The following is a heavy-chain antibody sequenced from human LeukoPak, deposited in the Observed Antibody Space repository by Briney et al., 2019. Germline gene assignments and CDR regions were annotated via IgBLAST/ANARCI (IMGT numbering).Heavy chain of an antibody. CDR3: AMAFYDSSGYKYYYYYYMDV. CDR2: IIPIFGTA. Sequence: SVKVSCKAFGYTFTSNYMHWVRQAPGQGLEWMGGIIPIFGTANYAQKFQGRVTITADKSTSTAYMELSSLRSEDTAVYYCAMAFYDSSGYKYYYYYYMDVWGKGTTVTVSS. CDR1: GYTFTSNY. J-gene: IGHJ6*03. V-gene: IGHV1-69*06. D-gene: IGHD3-22*01.